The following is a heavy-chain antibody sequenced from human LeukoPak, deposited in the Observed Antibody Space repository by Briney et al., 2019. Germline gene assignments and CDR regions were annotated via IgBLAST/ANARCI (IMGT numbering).Heavy chain of an antibody. CDR3: AKDELRGQWPSGCFDP. J-gene: IGHJ5*02. CDR2: ISGSGGST. CDR1: GHTFTSYA. V-gene: IGHV3-23*01. Sequence: PGGSLRLSCAASGHTFTSYAMSWVRQTPGKGLEWVSAISGSGGSTDYADSVKGRLPISTDSSKNTLYLQIDSLRVEDTAVYYCAKDELRGQWPSGCFDPWGQGNLVTVSS. D-gene: IGHD6-19*01.